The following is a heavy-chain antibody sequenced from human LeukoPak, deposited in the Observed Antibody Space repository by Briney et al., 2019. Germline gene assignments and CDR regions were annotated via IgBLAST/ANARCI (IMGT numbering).Heavy chain of an antibody. V-gene: IGHV3-7*03. CDR2: IKQDGSEK. J-gene: IGHJ4*02. CDR1: GFTFSSYW. Sequence: GGSLRLSCAASGFTFSSYWMSWVRQAPGKGLEWVANIKQDGSEKYYVDSVKGRFTISRDNARNSLYLQMNGLTTDDMGLYYCVKDSKLRGILPGSFDYWGQGALVTVSS. D-gene: IGHD3-10*01. CDR3: VKDSKLRGILPGSFDY.